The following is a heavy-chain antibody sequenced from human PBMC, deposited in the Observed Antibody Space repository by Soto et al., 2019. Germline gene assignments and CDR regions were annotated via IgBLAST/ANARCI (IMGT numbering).Heavy chain of an antibody. CDR2: IYYSGST. CDR3: ARVSTAEYYYGSGSYRWFDP. J-gene: IGHJ5*02. Sequence: QVQLQESGPGLVKPSQTLSLTCTVSGGSISSGDYYWSWIRQPPGKGLEWIGYIYYSGSTYYNPSLKSRVTISVDTSKNQFSLKLSSVTAADTAVYYCARVSTAEYYYGSGSYRWFDPWGQGTLVTVSS. D-gene: IGHD3-10*01. CDR1: GGSISSGDYY. V-gene: IGHV4-30-4*01.